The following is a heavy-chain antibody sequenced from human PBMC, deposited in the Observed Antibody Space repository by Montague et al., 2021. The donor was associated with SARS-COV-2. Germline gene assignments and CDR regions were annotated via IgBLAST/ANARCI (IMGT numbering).Heavy chain of an antibody. Sequence: CRRLSCAASGFPFSSYGMHWVRQAPGKGLEWVAVIWYDGSNKYYADSVKGRFTISRDNSKNTLYLQMYSLRAEDTAVYYCAREAPQDDAFDIWGQGTMVTVSS. V-gene: IGHV3-33*01. CDR1: GFPFSSYG. CDR3: AREAPQDDAFDI. CDR2: IWYDGSNK. J-gene: IGHJ3*02.